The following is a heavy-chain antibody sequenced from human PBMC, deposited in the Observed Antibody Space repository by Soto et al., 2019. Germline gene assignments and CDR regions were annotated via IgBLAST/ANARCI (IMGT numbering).Heavy chain of an antibody. V-gene: IGHV1-3*01. J-gene: IGHJ4*02. CDR3: ARGLNGYLYYFDY. CDR2: INAGNGNT. D-gene: IGHD5-18*01. CDR1: GYTFTSYA. Sequence: QVQLVQSGAEVKKPGASVKVSCKASGYTFTSYAMHWVRQAPGQRLEWMGWINAGNGNTKYSQKLQDRVTITRDTSASTAYMELCSLRSEDTAVYYCARGLNGYLYYFDYWGQGTLVTVSS.